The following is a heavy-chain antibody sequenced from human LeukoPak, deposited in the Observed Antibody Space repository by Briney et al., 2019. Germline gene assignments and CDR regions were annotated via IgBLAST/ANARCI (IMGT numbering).Heavy chain of an antibody. CDR3: ARDTAVAGTEFDY. D-gene: IGHD6-19*01. V-gene: IGHV3-33*01. J-gene: IGHJ4*02. CDR2: IWYDGSNK. Sequence: GGSLRLSCAASGFTFSSYGMHWVRRAPGKGLEWVAVIWYDGSNKYYADSVKGRFTISRDNSKNTLYLQMNSLRAEDTAVYYCARDTAVAGTEFDYWGQGTLVTVSS. CDR1: GFTFSSYG.